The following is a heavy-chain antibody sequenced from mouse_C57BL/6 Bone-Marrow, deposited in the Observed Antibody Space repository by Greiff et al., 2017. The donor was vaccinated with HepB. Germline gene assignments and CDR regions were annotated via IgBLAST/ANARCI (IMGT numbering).Heavy chain of an antibody. V-gene: IGHV6-3*01. Sequence: EVKLQESGGGLVQPGGSMKLSCVASGFTFSNYWMNWVRQSPEKGLEWVAQIRLKSDNYATHYAESVKGRFTISRDDSKSSVYLQMNNLRAEDTGIYYCTLYGGFAYWGQGTLVTVSA. CDR3: TLYGGFAY. D-gene: IGHD1-1*02. CDR2: IRLKSDNYAT. CDR1: GFTFSNYW. J-gene: IGHJ3*01.